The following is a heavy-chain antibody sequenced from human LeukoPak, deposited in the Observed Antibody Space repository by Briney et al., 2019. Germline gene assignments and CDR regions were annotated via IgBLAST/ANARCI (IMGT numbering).Heavy chain of an antibody. CDR2: IYSGGST. CDR3: ARESPVGCTSTSCYIDY. Sequence: PGGSLRLSCAASEFTVSSNYMNWVRQAPGKGLEWVSVIYSGGSTYYADSVKGRFTISRDTSKNTLYLQMNSLRAEDTAVYYCARESPVGCTSTSCYIDYWGQGTLVTVSS. CDR1: EFTVSSNY. D-gene: IGHD2-2*01. J-gene: IGHJ4*02. V-gene: IGHV3-53*01.